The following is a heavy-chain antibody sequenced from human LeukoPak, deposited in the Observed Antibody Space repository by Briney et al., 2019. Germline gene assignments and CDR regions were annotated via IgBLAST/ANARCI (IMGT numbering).Heavy chain of an antibody. J-gene: IGHJ4*02. CDR2: IYSGGST. V-gene: IGHV3-53*05. D-gene: IGHD2-2*01. Sequence: GGSLRLSCAASGFTVSSNYMSWVRQAPGKGLEWVSVIYSGGSTYYADSVKGRFTISRDNSKNTLYLQMNSLRAEDTAVYYCAKGVVSPLKDIVVVPAATGFHFDYWGQGTLVTVSS. CDR3: AKGVVSPLKDIVVVPAATGFHFDY. CDR1: GFTVSSNY.